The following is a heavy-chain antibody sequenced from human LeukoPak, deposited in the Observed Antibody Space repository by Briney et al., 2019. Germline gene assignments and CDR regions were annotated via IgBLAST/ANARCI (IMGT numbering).Heavy chain of an antibody. CDR1: GYTFTSYY. V-gene: IGHV1-2*02. J-gene: IGHJ4*02. CDR2: INPNSGGT. D-gene: IGHD6-19*01. CDR3: ARIYSRGWSLDY. Sequence: APVKVSCKASGYTFTSYYMHWVRQAPGQGLEWMGWINPNSGGTNYAQKFQGRVTMTRDTSISTAYMELSRLRSDDTAVYYCARIYSRGWSLDYWGPGTLVTVSS.